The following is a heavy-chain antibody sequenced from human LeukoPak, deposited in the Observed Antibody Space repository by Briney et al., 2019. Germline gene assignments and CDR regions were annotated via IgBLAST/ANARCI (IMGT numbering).Heavy chain of an antibody. CDR2: ISAYNGNT. CDR3: ARVFSDYGSGSYSWFDP. Sequence: ASVKVSCKASGYTFTSYGISWVRQAPGQGLEWMGWISAYNGNTNYAQRLQGRVTMTTDTSTSTAYMELRSLISDDTAVYYCARVFSDYGSGSYSWFDPWGQGTLVTVSS. V-gene: IGHV1-18*04. CDR1: GYTFTSYG. J-gene: IGHJ5*02. D-gene: IGHD3-10*01.